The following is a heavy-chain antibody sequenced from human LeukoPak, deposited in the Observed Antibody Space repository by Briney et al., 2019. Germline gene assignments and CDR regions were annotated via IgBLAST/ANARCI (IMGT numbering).Heavy chain of an antibody. V-gene: IGHV4-4*02. D-gene: IGHD3-22*01. CDR1: GGSISSSNW. Sequence: PSETLSLTCAVSGGSISSSNWWNWVRQPPGKGLEWIGEIHHSGRTNYNPPLKSRVTTSVDKSKNQFSLKLSSVTAADTAVYYCARVGGITMIVVLITDAFDIWGQGTMVTVSS. CDR3: ARVGGITMIVVLITDAFDI. J-gene: IGHJ3*02. CDR2: IHHSGRT.